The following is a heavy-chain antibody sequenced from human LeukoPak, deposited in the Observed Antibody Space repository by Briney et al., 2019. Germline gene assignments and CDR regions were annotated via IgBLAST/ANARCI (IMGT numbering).Heavy chain of an antibody. J-gene: IGHJ4*02. Sequence: SXXLSLTCTVSGGSISSYYWSWIRQPPGKGLEWIGYIYYSGSTNYNPSLKSRVTISVDTSKNQFSLKLSSVTAADTAVYYCARARGRAAAGPFDYWGQGTLVTVSS. D-gene: IGHD6-13*01. CDR3: ARARGRAAAGPFDY. CDR2: IYYSGST. V-gene: IGHV4-59*01. CDR1: GGSISSYY.